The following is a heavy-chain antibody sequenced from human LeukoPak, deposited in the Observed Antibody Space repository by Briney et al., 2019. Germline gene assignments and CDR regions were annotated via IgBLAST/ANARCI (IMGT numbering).Heavy chain of an antibody. CDR1: GFTFDGYA. Sequence: GGSLRLSCAASGFTFDGYAMHWVRQAPGKGLEWVSLISGDGGSTYYADSVKGRFTISRDNSKNSLYLHMNSLRNEDTALYYCAKDSSSRYLTRYYYYGMDVWGQGTTVTVSS. D-gene: IGHD6-13*01. V-gene: IGHV3-43*02. CDR3: AKDSSSRYLTRYYYYGMDV. J-gene: IGHJ6*02. CDR2: ISGDGGST.